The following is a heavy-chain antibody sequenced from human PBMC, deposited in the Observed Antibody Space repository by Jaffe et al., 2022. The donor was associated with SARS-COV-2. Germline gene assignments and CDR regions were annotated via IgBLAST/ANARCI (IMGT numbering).Heavy chain of an antibody. J-gene: IGHJ4*02. CDR1: GFTFGDYS. CDR2: IRSKAYGETT. D-gene: IGHD3-10*01. CDR3: TRAYYYGSGSYYNSGNLDFDI. Sequence: EVQLVESGGGLVKPGRSLKLSCTTSGFTFGDYSINWFRQGPGKGLEWVGCIRSKAYGETTEHAASVRGRFTISRDDSKSIAYLQMNGLKTEDTAVYYCTRAYYYGSGSYYNSGNLDFDIWGQGTLVTVSS. V-gene: IGHV3-49*05.